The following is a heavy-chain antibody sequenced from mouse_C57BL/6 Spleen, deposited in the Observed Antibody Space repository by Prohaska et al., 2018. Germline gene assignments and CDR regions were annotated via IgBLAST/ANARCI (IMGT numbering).Heavy chain of an antibody. CDR3: ARTHYYGSSHWYFDV. D-gene: IGHD1-1*01. V-gene: IGHV1-26*01. CDR1: GYTFTDYY. Sequence: GASVKISCKASGYTFTDYYMNWVKQSHGKSLEWIGDINPNNGGTIYNQKFKGKATLTVDKSSSTAYMELRSLTSEDTAVYYCARTHYYGSSHWYFDVWGTGTTVTVSS. J-gene: IGHJ1*03. CDR2: INPNNGGT.